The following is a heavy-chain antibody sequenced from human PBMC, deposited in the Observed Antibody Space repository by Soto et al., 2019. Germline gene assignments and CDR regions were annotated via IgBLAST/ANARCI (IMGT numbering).Heavy chain of an antibody. V-gene: IGHV3-15*01. Sequence: GGSLRLSCAASGFTFSNAWMSWVRQAPGKGLEWVGRIKSKTDGGTTDYAAPVKGRFTISRDDSKNTLYLQMNSLKTEDTAVYYCTTNYDILTGYYASFDYWGQGTLVTVSS. D-gene: IGHD3-9*01. CDR1: GFTFSNAW. CDR3: TTNYDILTGYYASFDY. J-gene: IGHJ4*02. CDR2: IKSKTDGGTT.